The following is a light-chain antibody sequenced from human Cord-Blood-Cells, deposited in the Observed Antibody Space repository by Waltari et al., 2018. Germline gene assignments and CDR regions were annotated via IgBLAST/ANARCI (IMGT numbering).Light chain of an antibody. Sequence: DIQMTQSPSSLSASVGDRVTITCRASQSISSYLNWYQQKPGKAPKLLFYAASSLQSGVPSRFSGSGSGTDVTLTISSLQPEDFATYYCQQSYSTPPYTFGQGTKLEIK. CDR3: QQSYSTPPYT. CDR1: QSISSY. V-gene: IGKV1-39*01. J-gene: IGKJ2*01. CDR2: AAS.